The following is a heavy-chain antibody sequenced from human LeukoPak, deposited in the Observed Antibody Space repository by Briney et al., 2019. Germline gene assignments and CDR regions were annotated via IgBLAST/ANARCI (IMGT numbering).Heavy chain of an antibody. Sequence: ASVKVSCKASGYTLTDYYLHWVRQAPGQGLEWMGWINPKDGGTNYAQKFRGRVTMTTDTSITTAYTDLNSLRSDDTAVYYCARESPYSSSWFDNWGQGTLVTASS. CDR1: GYTLTDYY. V-gene: IGHV1-2*02. J-gene: IGHJ4*02. D-gene: IGHD6-13*01. CDR3: ARESPYSSSWFDN. CDR2: INPKDGGT.